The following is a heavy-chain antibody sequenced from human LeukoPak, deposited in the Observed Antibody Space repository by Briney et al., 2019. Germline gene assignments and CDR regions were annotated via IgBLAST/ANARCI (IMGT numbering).Heavy chain of an antibody. J-gene: IGHJ4*02. CDR2: IYYSGST. D-gene: IGHD3-16*01. Sequence: TASETLSLTCTVSGASISSSSYYWGWLRQPPGKGLEWIVSIYYSGSTYYNPSLKSRFTISVDTSKNQFSLKLSSVTAADTAVYYWARERGSASELPRDFDDWGQGTLVTASS. CDR1: GASISSSSYY. CDR3: ARERGSASELPRDFDD. V-gene: IGHV4-39*07.